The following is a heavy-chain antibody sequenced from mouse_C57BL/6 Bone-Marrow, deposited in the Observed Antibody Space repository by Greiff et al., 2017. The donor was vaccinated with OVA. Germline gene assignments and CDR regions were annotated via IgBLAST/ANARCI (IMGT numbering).Heavy chain of an antibody. CDR3: ASYYRLAWVAD. Sequence: QVQLQQSGPELVKPGASVKLSCKASGYTFTSYDINWVKQRPGQGLEWIGWIYPRVGSTKYNEKFKGKAPLPVDTSSSTAYLDLHALTPAASAFFFCASYYRLAWVADGGQGTLVTVSA. CDR1: GYTFTSYD. J-gene: IGHJ3*01. D-gene: IGHD2-12*01. CDR2: IYPRVGST. V-gene: IGHV1-85*01.